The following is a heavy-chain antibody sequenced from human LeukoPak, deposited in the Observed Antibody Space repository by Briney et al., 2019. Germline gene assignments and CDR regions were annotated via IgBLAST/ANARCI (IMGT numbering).Heavy chain of an antibody. Sequence: GASVKVSCKASGYTFISYSMNWVRQAPGQGLEWMGIINPSTGSTTYAQKFQDRVTMTTDMSTSTVHMELSSLRSEDTAVYHCARGLCSGGNCYPYFDSWGQGTLVTVSS. D-gene: IGHD2-15*01. J-gene: IGHJ4*02. CDR2: INPSTGST. CDR3: ARGLCSGGNCYPYFDS. CDR1: GYTFISYS. V-gene: IGHV1-46*01.